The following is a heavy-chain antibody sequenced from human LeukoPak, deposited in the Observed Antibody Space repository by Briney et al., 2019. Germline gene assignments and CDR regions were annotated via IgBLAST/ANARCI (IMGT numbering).Heavy chain of an antibody. Sequence: ASVKVSCKASGDTFSDYTISWVRQAPGQGLEWMGRVMPFLDVANYAQKFQGRVTITADKSTSTAYMEMSSLRSDDTAVYYCARWRPPNTYYYDSSGYLPFDYWGQGTLVTVSS. D-gene: IGHD3-22*01. CDR2: VMPFLDVA. CDR1: GDTFSDYT. CDR3: ARWRPPNTYYYDSSGYLPFDY. V-gene: IGHV1-69*02. J-gene: IGHJ4*02.